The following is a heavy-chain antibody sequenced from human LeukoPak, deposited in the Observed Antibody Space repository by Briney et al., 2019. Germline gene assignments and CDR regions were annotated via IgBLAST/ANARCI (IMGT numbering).Heavy chain of an antibody. CDR3: ARHLYGGDY. Sequence: PGGSLRLSCAASGFTFSSYEMNWARQAPGKGLEWISYISGGGNTIYYADSVKGRFTISRDNAKNSLYLQTNSLRAEDTAVYYCARHLYGGDYWGQGTLVTVSS. D-gene: IGHD2/OR15-2a*01. CDR2: ISGGGNTI. V-gene: IGHV3-48*03. J-gene: IGHJ4*02. CDR1: GFTFSSYE.